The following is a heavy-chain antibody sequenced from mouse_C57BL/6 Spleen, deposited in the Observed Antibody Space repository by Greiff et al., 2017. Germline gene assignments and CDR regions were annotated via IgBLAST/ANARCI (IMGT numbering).Heavy chain of an antibody. CDR2: IYPGDGDT. CDR3: ARQGYYGSYWYFDV. CDR1: GYAFSSYW. D-gene: IGHD1-1*01. J-gene: IGHJ1*03. Sequence: QVQLKQSGAELVKPGASVKISCKASGYAFSSYWMNWVKQRPGKGLEWIGQIYPGDGDTNYNGKFKGKATLTADKSSSTAYMQLSSLTSADSAVYFCARQGYYGSYWYFDVWGTGTTVTVSS. V-gene: IGHV1-80*01.